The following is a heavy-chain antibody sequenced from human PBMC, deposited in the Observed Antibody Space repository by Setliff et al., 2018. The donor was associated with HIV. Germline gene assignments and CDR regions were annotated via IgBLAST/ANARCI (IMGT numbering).Heavy chain of an antibody. J-gene: IGHJ6*02. CDR3: MDV. Sequence: ASVKVSCKTSGYSFDNYGLVWVRQAPGQGLEWMGWISGNNANTNYAQKFQDRLTMTTDTSTTTAYMELRRLKSDDTAVYYGMDVWGQGTTVTVSS. CDR1: GYSFDNYG. CDR2: ISGNNANT. V-gene: IGHV1-18*01.